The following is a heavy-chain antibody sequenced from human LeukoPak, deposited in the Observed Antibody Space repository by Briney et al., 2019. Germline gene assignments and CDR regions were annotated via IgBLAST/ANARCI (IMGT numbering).Heavy chain of an antibody. CDR2: TSFDGSQT. Sequence: GGSLRLSCAASGFNLRTHAVHWVRQAPGKGLKWVAVTSFDGSQTSYADSVKGRFTIYRDNSKNTLYLQMNRLRPEDTAVYYCAGTPGVGGWTRYSFYGLNVWGRGTTVAVS. CDR1: GFNLRTHA. CDR3: AGTPGVGGWTRYSFYGLNV. V-gene: IGHV3-30*04. J-gene: IGHJ6*02. D-gene: IGHD3-3*01.